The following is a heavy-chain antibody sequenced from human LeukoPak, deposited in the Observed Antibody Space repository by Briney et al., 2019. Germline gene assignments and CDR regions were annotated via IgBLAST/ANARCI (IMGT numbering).Heavy chain of an antibody. Sequence: SETLSLTCTVSGDSINSYYWSWIRQPAGRGLEWIGRVYLTRSTDYNPSLRSRVTISVDTSKNQFSLKLSSVTAADTAVYYCARVFRGSYGYWGQGTLVTVSS. J-gene: IGHJ4*02. CDR1: GDSINSYY. V-gene: IGHV4-4*07. CDR2: VYLTRST. D-gene: IGHD5-12*01. CDR3: ARVFRGSYGY.